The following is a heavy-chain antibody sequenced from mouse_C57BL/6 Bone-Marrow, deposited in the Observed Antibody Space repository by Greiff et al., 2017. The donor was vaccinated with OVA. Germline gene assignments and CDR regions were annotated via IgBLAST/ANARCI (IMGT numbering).Heavy chain of an antibody. J-gene: IGHJ2*01. D-gene: IGHD1-1*01. Sequence: EVQLVESGGGLVKPGGSLKLSCAASGFTFSSYAMSWVRQTPEKRLEWVATISDGGSYTYYPDNVKGRFTISRDNAKNNLYLQMSHLKSEDTAMYYCARDEGNYYGSSYDDWGQGTTRTVSS. CDR3: ARDEGNYYGSSYDD. CDR1: GFTFSSYA. V-gene: IGHV5-4*01. CDR2: ISDGGSYT.